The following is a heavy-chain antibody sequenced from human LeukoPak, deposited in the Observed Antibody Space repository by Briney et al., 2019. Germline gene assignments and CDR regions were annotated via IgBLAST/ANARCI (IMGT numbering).Heavy chain of an antibody. CDR3: ARAPGTVAIDY. CDR1: GFSVSSNY. D-gene: IGHD5-12*01. CDR2: FYAGGGT. V-gene: IGHV3-53*01. J-gene: IGHJ4*02. Sequence: GGSLRLSCAASGFSVSSNYMSWVRQAPGKGLEWVSVFYAGGGTFYADSVKGRFTISRDNSENTLYLQMNSLRAEDTAVYYCARAPGTVAIDYWGQGTLVTVSS.